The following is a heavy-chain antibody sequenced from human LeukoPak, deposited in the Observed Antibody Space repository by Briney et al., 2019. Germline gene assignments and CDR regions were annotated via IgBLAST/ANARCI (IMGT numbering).Heavy chain of an antibody. Sequence: SQTLSLTCTVSGGSISSGDYYWSWIRQPPGKGLEWIGYIYYSGSTYYNPSPKSRVTISVDTSKNQFSLKLSSVTAADTAVYYCARGRITGTAFDYWGQGTLVTVSS. D-gene: IGHD1-7*01. CDR2: IYYSGST. V-gene: IGHV4-30-4*01. J-gene: IGHJ4*02. CDR3: ARGRITGTAFDY. CDR1: GGSISSGDYY.